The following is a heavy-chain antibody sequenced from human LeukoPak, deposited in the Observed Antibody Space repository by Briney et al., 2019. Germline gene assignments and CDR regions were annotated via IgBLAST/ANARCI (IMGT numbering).Heavy chain of an antibody. V-gene: IGHV3-30*03. Sequence: PGGSLRLSCAGSGFTFNTYGMHWVRQAPGKGLEWLAVISFDGSDNFYADSVKGRFTISRDNNKNTLYLHMNSLRAEDTAIYYCARDRPLDSWGQGTLVTVSS. J-gene: IGHJ4*02. CDR1: GFTFNTYG. CDR2: ISFDGSDN. CDR3: ARDRPLDS.